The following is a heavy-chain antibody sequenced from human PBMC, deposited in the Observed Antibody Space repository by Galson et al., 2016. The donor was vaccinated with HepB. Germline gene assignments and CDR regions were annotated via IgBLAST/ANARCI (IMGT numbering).Heavy chain of an antibody. CDR1: GGSFSGYY. D-gene: IGHD3-10*01. J-gene: IGHJ4*02. Sequence: SETLSLTCAVYGGSFSGYYWSWIRPPPGKGLEWIGEINHSGSTNYNPSIKTRVTRSVDTSKHQSTLKLSSVTAADTAVYYCARGLFWPSGAYYGSGRLAYWGQRTLVTVSS. CDR2: INHSGST. CDR3: ARGLFWPSGAYYGSGRLAY. V-gene: IGHV4-34*01.